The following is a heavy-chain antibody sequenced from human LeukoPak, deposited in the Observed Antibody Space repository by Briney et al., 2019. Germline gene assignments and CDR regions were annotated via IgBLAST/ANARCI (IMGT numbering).Heavy chain of an antibody. CDR1: GGSFSGYY. V-gene: IGHV4-34*01. Sequence: SETLSLTCAVYGGSFSGYYWSWIRQPPGKGLEWIGEINHSGSTNYNPSLKSRVTISVDTSKNQFSLKLSSVTAADTAVYYCARGLLVRVPAAINWFDPWGQGTLVTVSS. J-gene: IGHJ5*02. CDR2: INHSGST. CDR3: ARGLLVRVPAAINWFDP. D-gene: IGHD2-2*02.